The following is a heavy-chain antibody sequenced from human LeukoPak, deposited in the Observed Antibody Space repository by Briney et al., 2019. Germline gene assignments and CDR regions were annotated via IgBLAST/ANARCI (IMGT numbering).Heavy chain of an antibody. Sequence: SVKVSCKASGYTFTSYGISWVRQAPGQGLEWMGGIIPIFGTANYAQKFQGRVTITADESTSTAYMELSSLRSEDTAVYYCARDVQDSGSYNFDYWGQGTLVTVSS. V-gene: IGHV1-69*13. CDR3: ARDVQDSGSYNFDY. D-gene: IGHD1-26*01. CDR1: GYTFTSYG. J-gene: IGHJ4*02. CDR2: IIPIFGTA.